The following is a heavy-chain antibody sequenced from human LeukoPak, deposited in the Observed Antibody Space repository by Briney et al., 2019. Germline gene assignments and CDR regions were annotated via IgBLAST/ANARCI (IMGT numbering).Heavy chain of an antibody. CDR2: T. CDR3: ARHSGIRGVRGNWFDP. D-gene: IGHD3-10*01. J-gene: IGHJ5*02. Sequence: SETLSLTCIVSGASVITDDYYWGWVRQPPGKGLEWLGSTYRIPPLKSRVTISVDTSKNQFSLKLSSVTAADTAVYYCARHSGIRGVRGNWFDPWGQETLVTVSS. CDR1: GASVITDDYY. V-gene: IGHV4-39*01.